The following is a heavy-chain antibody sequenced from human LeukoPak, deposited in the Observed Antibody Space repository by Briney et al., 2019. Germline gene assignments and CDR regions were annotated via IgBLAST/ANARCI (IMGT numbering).Heavy chain of an antibody. Sequence: SVKVSCKASGGTFSSYAISWVRQAPGQGLEWMGGIIPIFGTVNYAQKFQGRVTITADESTSTAYMELSSLRSEDTAVYYCAVYCSSTSCYHFDYWGQGTLVTVSS. D-gene: IGHD2-2*01. CDR1: GGTFSSYA. CDR3: AVYCSSTSCYHFDY. CDR2: IIPIFGTV. V-gene: IGHV1-69*01. J-gene: IGHJ4*02.